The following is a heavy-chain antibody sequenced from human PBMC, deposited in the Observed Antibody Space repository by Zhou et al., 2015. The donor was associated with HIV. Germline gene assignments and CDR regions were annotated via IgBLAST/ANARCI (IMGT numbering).Heavy chain of an antibody. Sequence: EVQLVESGGGLVKPGRSLRLSCTASGFTFGDYAMSWFRQAPGKGLEWVSYISRSSTAIYYADSVKGRFTISRDSAKNSLYLQMNSLRDDDTAVYYCARLRDDYYDTSGPNDAFDIWGQGTMVTVSS. D-gene: IGHD3-22*01. J-gene: IGHJ3*02. CDR3: ARLRDDYYDTSGPNDAFDI. V-gene: IGHV3-48*02. CDR2: ISRSSTAI. CDR1: GFTFGDYA.